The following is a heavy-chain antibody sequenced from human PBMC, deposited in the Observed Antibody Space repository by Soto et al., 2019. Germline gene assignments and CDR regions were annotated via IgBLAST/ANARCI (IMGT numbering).Heavy chain of an antibody. J-gene: IGHJ4*02. D-gene: IGHD1-26*01. CDR3: ARGRDQPPVGLYFDS. CDR1: GGAFNNYI. V-gene: IGHV1-69*01. Sequence: QVQLVQSGAEVKKPGSSVKVSCKASGGAFNNYIFDWVRQAPGQGLEWMGGIIPMFGTPKYAQTFQDRITLSADVTTGTAYMALTSLRFDDTAIYYCARGRDQPPVGLYFDSWGEGTRVTVSS. CDR2: IIPMFGTP.